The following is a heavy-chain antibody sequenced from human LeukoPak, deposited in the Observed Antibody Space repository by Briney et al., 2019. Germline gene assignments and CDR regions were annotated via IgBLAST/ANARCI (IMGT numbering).Heavy chain of an antibody. J-gene: IGHJ5*02. V-gene: IGHV4-34*01. CDR2: INHSGST. D-gene: IGHD5-12*01. CDR1: GGSFSGYY. CDR3: ARAGGYDLYNWFDP. Sequence: SETLSLTCAVYGGSFSGYYWSWIRQPPGKGLEWIGEINHSGSTNYNPSLKSRVTISVDTSKNQFSLKLSSVTATDTAVYYCARAGGYDLYNWFDPWGQGTLVTVSS.